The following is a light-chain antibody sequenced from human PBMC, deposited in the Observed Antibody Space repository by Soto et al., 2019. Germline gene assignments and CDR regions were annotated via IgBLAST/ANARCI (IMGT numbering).Light chain of an antibody. CDR3: QQYYSCPRT. V-gene: IGKV1D-8*01. Sequence: VIWMTQSPSLLSASTGDRVTISCRMSQSISSYLAWYQQKPGQAPELLIYAASTLPSGVPSRFSGSGSGTDFTLTISCLQSEDFATYYCQQYYSCPRTFGQGTKVEIK. CDR1: QSISSY. CDR2: AAS. J-gene: IGKJ1*01.